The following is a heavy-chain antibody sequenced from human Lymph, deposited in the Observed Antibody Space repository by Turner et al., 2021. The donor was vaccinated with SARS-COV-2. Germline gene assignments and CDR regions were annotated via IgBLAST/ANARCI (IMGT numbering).Heavy chain of an antibody. D-gene: IGHD1-26*01. J-gene: IGHJ4*02. V-gene: IGHV3-9*01. CDR3: AKDLAGTYYSSFDY. Sequence: EVQLVESGGGLVQPGWSLRLACAASGFTFDDDAMHWVRQAPGKGLEWVSGINWSGGSIAYADSVKGRFTISRDNPKNSLYLQMNSLRAEDTAFYYCAKDLAGTYYSSFDYWGQGTLVTVSS. CDR1: GFTFDDDA. CDR2: INWSGGSI.